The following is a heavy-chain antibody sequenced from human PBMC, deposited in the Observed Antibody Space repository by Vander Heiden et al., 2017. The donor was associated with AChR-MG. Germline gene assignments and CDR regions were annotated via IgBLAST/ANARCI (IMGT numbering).Heavy chain of an antibody. CDR1: GGPTSSSIW. CDR2: SYHSGST. D-gene: IGHD5-12*01. Sequence: QVQLQESGPGLVKPSGTLSLTCAVSGGPTSSSIWRSSVRQPPGTGPAWLGGSYHSGSTNYNPSLKRRVTITVDKPKNQFSLKLSSVTAADTAVYYCGRAKTGHYYYGMDVWGQGTTVTVSS. V-gene: IGHV4-4*02. J-gene: IGHJ6*02. CDR3: GRAKTGHYYYGMDV.